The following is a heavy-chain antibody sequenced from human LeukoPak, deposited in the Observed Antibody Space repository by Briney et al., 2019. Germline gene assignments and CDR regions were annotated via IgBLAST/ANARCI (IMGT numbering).Heavy chain of an antibody. J-gene: IGHJ4*02. CDR2: ISAYNGNT. CDR3: ASTTYYDNSGYLSY. D-gene: IGHD3-22*01. CDR1: GYTFTSYV. V-gene: IGHV1-18*01. Sequence: ASVKVSCKASGYTFTSYVISWVRQAPGQGLEWMGWISAYNGNTIYAQKLQGRVTMTTDTSTSTAYMELRSLRSDDTGVYYCASTTYYDNSGYLSYWGQGTLVTVSS.